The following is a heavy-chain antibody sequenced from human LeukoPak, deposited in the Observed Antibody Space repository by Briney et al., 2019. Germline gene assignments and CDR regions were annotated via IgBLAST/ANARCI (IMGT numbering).Heavy chain of an antibody. Sequence: GGSLRLSCAASGFTFSSYSMNWVRQAPGRGLEWVSYISSSSSTIYYADSVKGRFTISRDNAKNSLYLQMNSLRAEDTAVYYCAKDKSSHGSGSYYFDYWGQGTLVTVSS. CDR3: AKDKSSHGSGSYYFDY. J-gene: IGHJ4*02. V-gene: IGHV3-48*01. CDR1: GFTFSSYS. CDR2: ISSSSSTI. D-gene: IGHD3-10*01.